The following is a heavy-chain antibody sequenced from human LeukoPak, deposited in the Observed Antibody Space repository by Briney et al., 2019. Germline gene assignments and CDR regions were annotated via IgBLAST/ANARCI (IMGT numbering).Heavy chain of an antibody. CDR3: ARHIPGGAGY. CDR2: IYYSGST. CDR1: GGSISSSSYY. D-gene: IGHD1-26*01. Sequence: SETLSLTCTVSGGSISSSSYYWGWIRQPPGKGLEWIGSIYYSGSTYYNPSLKSRVTISVDTSKNQFSLKLSSVTAADTAVYYCARHIPGGAGYWGQGTLVTVSS. J-gene: IGHJ4*02. V-gene: IGHV4-39*01.